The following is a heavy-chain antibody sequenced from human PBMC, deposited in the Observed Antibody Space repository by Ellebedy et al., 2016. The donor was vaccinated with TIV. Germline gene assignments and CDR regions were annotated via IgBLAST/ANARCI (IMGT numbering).Heavy chain of an antibody. V-gene: IGHV3-7*03. Sequence: GESLKISCAASGFTFSNYWMTWVRQAPGKGPECVANIKQDGSEKYYVDSVKGRFTISRDNAKNSLYLQMNSLRAEDTAVYFCARSRGVSYWGQGTLVIVSS. D-gene: IGHD2-8*01. CDR1: GFTFSNYW. CDR3: ARSRGVSY. J-gene: IGHJ4*02. CDR2: IKQDGSEK.